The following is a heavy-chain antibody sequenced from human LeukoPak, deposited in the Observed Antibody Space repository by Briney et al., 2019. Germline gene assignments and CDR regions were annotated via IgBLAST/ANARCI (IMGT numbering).Heavy chain of an antibody. CDR3: AKDRASSSWSPLFDY. Sequence: GGSLRLSCAASGFTFDDYAMHWVRQAPGKGLEWVSGISWNSGSIGYADSVKGRFTISRDNAKNSLYLQMNSLRAEDTALYYCAKDRASSSWSPLFDYWGQGTLVTVSS. V-gene: IGHV3-9*01. CDR2: ISWNSGSI. J-gene: IGHJ4*02. CDR1: GFTFDDYA. D-gene: IGHD6-13*01.